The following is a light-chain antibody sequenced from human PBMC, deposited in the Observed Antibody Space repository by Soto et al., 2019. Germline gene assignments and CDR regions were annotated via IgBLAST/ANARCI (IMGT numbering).Light chain of an antibody. CDR2: DVS. CDR3: SSYTSSSTRV. CDR1: SSDVGGYNY. J-gene: IGLJ2*01. V-gene: IGLV2-14*01. Sequence: QSALTQPASVSGSPGQPITISCTGTSSDVGGYNYVSWYQQHPGKAPKLMIYDVSNRPSGVSNRFSGSKSGNTASLTISGLQAEDEADYYCSSYTSSSTRVFGGETKLTVL.